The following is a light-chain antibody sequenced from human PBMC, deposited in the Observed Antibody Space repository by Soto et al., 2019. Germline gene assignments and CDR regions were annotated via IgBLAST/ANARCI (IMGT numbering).Light chain of an antibody. V-gene: IGKV1-39*01. CDR1: QSISNY. CDR3: QQSYSTPPVT. CDR2: AAS. J-gene: IGKJ5*01. Sequence: DIQMTQSPSSLSASVGDRVTITCRASQSISNYLNWYQQKPGKAPKLLIYAASSLQSGVPSRFSGSGSGTDFTLTISSLQPEDFATYSCQQSYSTPPVTFGQGTRLEIK.